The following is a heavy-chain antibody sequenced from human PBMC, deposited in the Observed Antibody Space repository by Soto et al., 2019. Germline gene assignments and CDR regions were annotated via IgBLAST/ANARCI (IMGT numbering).Heavy chain of an antibody. CDR1: GFTFSSYA. CDR3: ARDAPTYYDILTGPYFDY. CDR2: ISYDGSNK. V-gene: IGHV3-30-3*01. Sequence: QVQLVESGGGVVQPGRSLKLSCAASGFTFSSYAMHWVRQAPGKGLEWVAVISYDGSNKYYADSVKGRFTISRDNSKNTLYLQMNSLRAEDTAVYYCARDAPTYYDILTGPYFDYWGQGTLVTVSS. J-gene: IGHJ4*02. D-gene: IGHD3-9*01.